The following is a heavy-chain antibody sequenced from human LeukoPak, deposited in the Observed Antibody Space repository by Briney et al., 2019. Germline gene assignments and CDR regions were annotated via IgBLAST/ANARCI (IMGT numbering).Heavy chain of an antibody. Sequence: GGSLRLSCAASGFTVSSNYMSWVRQAPGKGLEWVSVIYSGGSTYYADSVKGRLTISRDNSKNTLYLQMNSLRAEDTAVYYCARQTQQLTWFDPWGQGTLVTVSS. V-gene: IGHV3-53*01. CDR2: IYSGGST. D-gene: IGHD6-13*01. CDR3: ARQTQQLTWFDP. J-gene: IGHJ5*02. CDR1: GFTVSSNY.